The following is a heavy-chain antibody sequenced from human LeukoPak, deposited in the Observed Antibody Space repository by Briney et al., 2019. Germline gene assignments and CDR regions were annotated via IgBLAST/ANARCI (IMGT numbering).Heavy chain of an antibody. Sequence: GGSLRLSCAASGFTFSNYAMSWVRQAPGKGPEWVSAITSNGANTDYADSVKGRFTISRDNSKNTLSLQMNSLRAEDTAVYYCARDSSGWRLFDYWGQGTLVTVSS. CDR2: ITSNGANT. V-gene: IGHV3-23*01. CDR1: GFTFSNYA. CDR3: ARDSSGWRLFDY. D-gene: IGHD6-19*01. J-gene: IGHJ4*02.